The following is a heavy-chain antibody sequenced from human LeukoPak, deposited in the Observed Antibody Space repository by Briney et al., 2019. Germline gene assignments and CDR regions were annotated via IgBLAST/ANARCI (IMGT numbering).Heavy chain of an antibody. CDR3: TKMRRGGDGLDI. V-gene: IGHV3-9*01. CDR2: INWNSGTI. D-gene: IGHD2-21*02. Sequence: GGSLRLSCAASGFTFDDYSMQWVRQAPGKGLEWVSGINWNSGTIGYADSVKGRFTISRDNAKNSLYLQMNSLRAEDTALYYCTKMRRGGDGLDIWGQGTPVTVSA. J-gene: IGHJ4*02. CDR1: GFTFDDYS.